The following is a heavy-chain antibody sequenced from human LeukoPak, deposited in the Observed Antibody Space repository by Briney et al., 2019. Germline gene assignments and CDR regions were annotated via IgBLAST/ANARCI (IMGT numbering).Heavy chain of an antibody. D-gene: IGHD3-22*01. CDR3: ASMYYYDSSGYYGDYYYYMDV. J-gene: IGHJ6*03. Sequence: SETLSLTCAVYGESFSAYYWTWIRQPPGKGLEWIGEINHSGSTNYNPSLKSRVTMSVDTSKNQFSLKLSSVTAADTAVYYCASMYYYDSSGYYGDYYYYMDVWGKGTTVTVSS. CDR2: INHSGST. V-gene: IGHV4-34*01. CDR1: GESFSAYY.